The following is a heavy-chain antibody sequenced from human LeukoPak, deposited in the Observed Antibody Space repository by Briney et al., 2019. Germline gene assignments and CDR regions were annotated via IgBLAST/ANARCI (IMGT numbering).Heavy chain of an antibody. CDR1: GFTFSSYE. CDR3: ARDGRGIPGFDY. D-gene: IGHD1-1*01. J-gene: IGHJ4*02. Sequence: VGSLRLSCAASGFTFSSYEMNWVRQAPGQGLEWVSYISSSGSTIYYADSVKGRFTISRDNAKNSLYMQMNSLRAEDTAVYYCARDGRGIPGFDYWGQGTLVTVSS. CDR2: ISSSGSTI. V-gene: IGHV3-48*03.